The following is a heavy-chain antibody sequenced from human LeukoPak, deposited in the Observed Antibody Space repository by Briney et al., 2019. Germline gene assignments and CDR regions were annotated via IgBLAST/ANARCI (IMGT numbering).Heavy chain of an antibody. D-gene: IGHD6-13*01. CDR2: ISAYNGNT. CDR3: ARDQAPYSSGWYLSY. J-gene: IGHJ4*02. CDR1: GYTFTSYG. Sequence: ASVKVSCKASGYTFTSYGISWVRQAPGQGLEWMGWISAYNGNTNYAQKLQGRVTMTTDTSTSTAYMELSSLRSEDTAVYYCARDQAPYSSGWYLSYWGQGTLVTVSS. V-gene: IGHV1-18*01.